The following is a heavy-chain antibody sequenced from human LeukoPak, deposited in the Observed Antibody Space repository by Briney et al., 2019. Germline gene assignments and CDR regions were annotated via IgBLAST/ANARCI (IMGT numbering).Heavy chain of an antibody. CDR3: AKGRPLLFDY. D-gene: IGHD2-15*01. Sequence: GGSLRLSCAAPGFIFSSYDMNWVRQAPGKGLEWVSAISDGDGSTFYADSVKGRFTISRDNSKNTLFLQMNSLRAEDTAVYYCAKGRPLLFDYWGQGTLVTVSS. V-gene: IGHV3-23*01. J-gene: IGHJ4*02. CDR1: GFIFSSYD. CDR2: ISDGDGST.